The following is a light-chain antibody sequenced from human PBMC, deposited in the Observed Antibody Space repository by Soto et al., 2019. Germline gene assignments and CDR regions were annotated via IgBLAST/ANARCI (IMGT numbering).Light chain of an antibody. J-gene: IGKJ5*01. Sequence: ELVVTQSPVTLSVSAGERVTLLCRASQSVSSKLAWYQHKPGQAPRLLIYDASTRATGIPARFSGSGSGTDFTLTISSLQSEDFAVYYCQQYNNWPPLFGQGTRLEIE. CDR2: DAS. CDR3: QQYNNWPPL. V-gene: IGKV3-15*01. CDR1: QSVSSK.